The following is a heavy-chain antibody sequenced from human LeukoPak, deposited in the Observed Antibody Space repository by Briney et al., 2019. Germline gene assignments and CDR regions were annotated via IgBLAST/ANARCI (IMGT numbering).Heavy chain of an antibody. J-gene: IGHJ6*03. CDR3: ARDSDSNGYYYYYMDV. Sequence: PGGSLRLSCAASEFTFFTYSMSWVRQAPGKGLEWVANIKQDGSEKYYVDSVKGRFTISRDNAKNSLYLQMNSLRAEDTAVYYCARDSDSNGYYYYYMDVWGKGTTVTVSS. D-gene: IGHD6-25*01. V-gene: IGHV3-7*01. CDR1: EFTFFTYS. CDR2: IKQDGSEK.